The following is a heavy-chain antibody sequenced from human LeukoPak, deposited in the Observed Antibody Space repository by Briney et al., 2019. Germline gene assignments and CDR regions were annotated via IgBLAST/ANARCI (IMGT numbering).Heavy chain of an antibody. V-gene: IGHV3-23*01. J-gene: IGHJ5*02. Sequence: GGSLRLSCAVSGITLSNYGMSWVRQAPGKGLEWVAGISGSGGATNYADSVKGRFTISRDNPKNTLYMQMNSLRAEDTAVYYCARVSFLEWLLFLRDTVPTNNWFDPWGQGTLVTVSS. CDR2: ISGSGGAT. D-gene: IGHD3-3*01. CDR3: ARVSFLEWLLFLRDTVPTNNWFDP. CDR1: GITLSNYG.